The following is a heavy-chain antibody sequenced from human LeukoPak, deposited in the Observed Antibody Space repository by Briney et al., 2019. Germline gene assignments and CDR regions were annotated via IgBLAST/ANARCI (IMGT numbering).Heavy chain of an antibody. J-gene: IGHJ5*02. CDR1: GYTFTSYG. Sequence: ASVKVSCKASGYTFTSYGISWVRQAPGQGLEWMGWISAYNGNTNYAQKLQGRVTMTTDTSTSTAYMELRSLRSDDTAVYYCARAPFPTTVTTFLFDPWGQGTLVTVSS. D-gene: IGHD4-17*01. CDR2: ISAYNGNT. V-gene: IGHV1-18*01. CDR3: ARAPFPTTVTTFLFDP.